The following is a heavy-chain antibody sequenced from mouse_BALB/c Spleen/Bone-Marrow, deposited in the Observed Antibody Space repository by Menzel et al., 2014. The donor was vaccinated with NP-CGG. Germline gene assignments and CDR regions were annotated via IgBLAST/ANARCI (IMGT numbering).Heavy chain of an antibody. CDR1: GFDFSRFW. J-gene: IGHJ3*01. CDR3: ARLVYYGSFAF. Sequence: EVKLMESGGGLVQPGGSLKLSCAASGFDFSRFWMSWVRQAPGKGLEWIGEINPDSSTINYTPSLKDKFIISRDNAKNTLYLQMSKVRSEDTALYYCARLVYYGSFAFWGQGTLVTVSA. V-gene: IGHV4-1*02. D-gene: IGHD1-2*01. CDR2: INPDSSTI.